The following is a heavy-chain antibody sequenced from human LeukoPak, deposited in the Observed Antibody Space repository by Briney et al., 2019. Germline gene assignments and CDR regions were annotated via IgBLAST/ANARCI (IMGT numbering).Heavy chain of an antibody. Sequence: PGGSLRLSCAASGFTLSGYAMHWVRQAPGKGLEWVSSITSESNHIYYADSVKARFTISRDNAKNSLYLQMNRLRAEDTATFYCARETSCSDGVCYLNYFDLWGQGTQVTVSS. J-gene: IGHJ4*02. D-gene: IGHD2-15*01. CDR1: GFTLSGYA. CDR2: ITSESNHI. V-gene: IGHV3-21*01. CDR3: ARETSCSDGVCYLNYFDL.